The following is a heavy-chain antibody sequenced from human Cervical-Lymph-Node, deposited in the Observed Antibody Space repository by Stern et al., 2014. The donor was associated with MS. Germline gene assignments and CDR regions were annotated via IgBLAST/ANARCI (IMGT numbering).Heavy chain of an antibody. V-gene: IGHV5-51*01. CDR2: IHSGDSVT. D-gene: IGHD4-17*01. J-gene: IGHJ4*02. CDR3: ARDYGDYAFDY. Sequence: EVQLVESGGEVKKPGGSLKISCTGSGYSFTANWMTWVRQTTGKGLEWRVFIHSGDSVTGCSPPFQGQVTISADKSISTAYLQWSSLKASDTAMYYCARDYGDYAFDYWGQGTLVTVSS. CDR1: GYSFTANW.